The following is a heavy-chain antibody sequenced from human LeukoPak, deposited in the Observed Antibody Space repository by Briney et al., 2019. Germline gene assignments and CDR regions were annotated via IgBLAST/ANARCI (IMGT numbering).Heavy chain of an antibody. CDR1: GFTVSTNS. Sequence: PGGSLRLSCAASGFTVSTNSMTWVRQPPGKGLEWVSVIYSDGSTFYAASVKGRFIISRDNSKNTLYLQMNSLRVDDTAVYFCARDRRIGGSWGQGTLVTVSS. J-gene: IGHJ4*02. CDR2: IYSDGST. CDR3: ARDRRIGGS. D-gene: IGHD3-16*01. V-gene: IGHV3-53*01.